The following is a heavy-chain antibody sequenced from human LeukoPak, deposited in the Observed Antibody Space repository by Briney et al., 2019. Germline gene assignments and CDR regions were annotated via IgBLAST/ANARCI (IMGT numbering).Heavy chain of an antibody. V-gene: IGHV4-39*01. D-gene: IGHD3-10*01. CDR3: ARHTGITMVRGVIMTIDY. CDR1: GGSISSSSYY. Sequence: SETLSLTCTVSGGSISSSSYYWGWIRQPPGKGLEWIGSIYYSGSTYYNPSLKSRVTISVDTSKNQFSLKLSSVTATDTAVYYCARHTGITMVRGVIMTIDYWGQGTLVTVSS. J-gene: IGHJ4*02. CDR2: IYYSGST.